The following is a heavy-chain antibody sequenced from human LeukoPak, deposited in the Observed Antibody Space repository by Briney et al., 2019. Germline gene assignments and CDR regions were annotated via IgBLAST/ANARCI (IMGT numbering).Heavy chain of an antibody. J-gene: IGHJ4*02. V-gene: IGHV1-2*02. CDR3: ARDRVTTNTPYFDS. CDR1: GFTFTGYY. Sequence: ASVKVSCKTSGFTFTGYYMHWVRQAPGQGLEWMGWINLNSSGTNHAQNFQGRVTMTRDTSITTAYMELSRLTSDDTAVYYCARDRVTTNTPYFDSWGQGTLVTVSS. CDR2: INLNSSGT. D-gene: IGHD4-17*01.